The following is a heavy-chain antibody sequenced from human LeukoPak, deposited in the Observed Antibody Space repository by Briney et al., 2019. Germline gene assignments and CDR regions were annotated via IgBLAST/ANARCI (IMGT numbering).Heavy chain of an antibody. CDR1: GFAFDDYA. CDR2: ISWNSGSI. CDR3: VKYDS. J-gene: IGHJ5*02. Sequence: GGSLRLSCAASGFAFDDYAMHWVRQAPGKGLEWVSGISWNSGSIDYVDSVKGRFTISRDNAKNSLYLQMNSLRAEDTALYYCVKYDSWGQGTLVTVSS. V-gene: IGHV3-9*01.